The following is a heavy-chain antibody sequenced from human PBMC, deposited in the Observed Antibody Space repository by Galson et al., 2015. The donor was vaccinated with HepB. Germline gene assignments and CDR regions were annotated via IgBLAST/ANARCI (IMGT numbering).Heavy chain of an antibody. D-gene: IGHD3-3*01. V-gene: IGHV3-48*01. J-gene: IGHJ4*02. Sequence: SLRLSCAASGFTFSTYGMNWVRQAPGKGLEWVSYISSSSTTIYYADSVKGRFTISRDNAKNSLYLQMNNLRAEDTAVYYCANNPQGPRWSAYSIFGYWGQGTLVTVSS. CDR1: GFTFSTYG. CDR2: ISSSSTTI. CDR3: ANNPQGPRWSAYSIFGY.